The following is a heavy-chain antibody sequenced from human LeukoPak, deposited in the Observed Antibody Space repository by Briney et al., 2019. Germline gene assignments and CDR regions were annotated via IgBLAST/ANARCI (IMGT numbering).Heavy chain of an antibody. CDR2: IYYSGST. J-gene: IGHJ4*02. CDR1: GGSFSGYY. V-gene: IGHV4-34*01. Sequence: SETLSLTCAVYGGSFSGYYWSWIRQPPGKGLEWIGSIYYSGSTYYNPSLKSRVTISVDTSKNQFSLKLRSVTAADTAVYYCARLESSSSAVVDYWGQGTLVTVSS. D-gene: IGHD6-6*01. CDR3: ARLESSSSAVVDY.